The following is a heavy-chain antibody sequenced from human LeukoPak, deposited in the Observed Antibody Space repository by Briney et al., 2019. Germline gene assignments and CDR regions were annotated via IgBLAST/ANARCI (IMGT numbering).Heavy chain of an antibody. J-gene: IGHJ6*02. D-gene: IGHD3-10*01. Sequence: GGSLRLSCAASGFTFDDYGMSWVRHAPGKGLEWVSGINWNGGTTGYADSVKGRFAISRDNAKNSLYLQMKSLRAEDTALYYCAREGSGSPHYGMDVWGQGTTVTVSS. CDR2: INWNGGTT. CDR3: AREGSGSPHYGMDV. V-gene: IGHV3-20*04. CDR1: GFTFDDYG.